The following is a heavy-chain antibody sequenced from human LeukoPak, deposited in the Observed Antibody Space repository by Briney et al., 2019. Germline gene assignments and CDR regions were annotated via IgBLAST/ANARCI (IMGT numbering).Heavy chain of an antibody. J-gene: IGHJ3*02. V-gene: IGHV3-7*05. CDR2: IKQDGSEN. CDR3: ATYWRHFDWLLSDI. Sequence: GGSLRLSCEASRFTFGDYWMTWVRQAPGKGLEGVANIKQDGSENHYVDSVKGRFTISRDNAKNSLYLQMNSLRAEDTAVYYCATYWRHFDWLLSDIWGLGTMVTVSS. D-gene: IGHD3-9*01. CDR1: RFTFGDYW.